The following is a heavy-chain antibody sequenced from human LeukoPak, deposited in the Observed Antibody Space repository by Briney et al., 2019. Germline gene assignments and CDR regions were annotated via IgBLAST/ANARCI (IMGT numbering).Heavy chain of an antibody. CDR1: GFTFSDYY. D-gene: IGHD2-2*01. J-gene: IGHJ4*02. V-gene: IGHV3-11*04. CDR3: AKDPAQEVPAAGYFDY. Sequence: GGSLRLSCAASGFTFSDYYMSWIRQAPGKGLEWVSYISSSGSTIYYADSVKGRFTISRDNSKNTLYLQMNSLRAEDTAVYYCAKDPAQEVPAAGYFDYWGQGTLVTVSS. CDR2: ISSSGSTI.